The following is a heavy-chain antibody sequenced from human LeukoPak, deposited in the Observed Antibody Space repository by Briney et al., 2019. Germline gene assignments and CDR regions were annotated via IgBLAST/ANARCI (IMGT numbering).Heavy chain of an antibody. CDR2: INPSGGST. CDR1: GYTFTSYY. J-gene: IGHJ3*02. V-gene: IGHV1-46*01. CDR3: ALSLLNAFDT. Sequence: ASVKVSCKASGYTFTSYYMHWVRQAPGQGLEWMGIINPSGGSTSYAQKFQGRVTITRNTSISTAYMELSSLRSENTAVYYCALSLLNAFDTWGQGTLVTVSS.